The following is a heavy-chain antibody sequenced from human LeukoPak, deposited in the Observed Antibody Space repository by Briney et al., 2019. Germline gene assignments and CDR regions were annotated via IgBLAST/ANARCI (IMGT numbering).Heavy chain of an antibody. D-gene: IGHD3-3*01. CDR1: GFTFNRYS. J-gene: IGHJ4*02. Sequence: GGSLRLSCAASGFTFNRYSMNRVRQAPGKGLEWISYISSSGTTIYYADSVQGRFIISRDNARNSLYLQMNSLRAEDTAVYYCARVGYSDFWSGYYWDYWGQGTLATVSS. V-gene: IGHV3-48*01. CDR3: ARVGYSDFWSGYYWDY. CDR2: ISSSGTTI.